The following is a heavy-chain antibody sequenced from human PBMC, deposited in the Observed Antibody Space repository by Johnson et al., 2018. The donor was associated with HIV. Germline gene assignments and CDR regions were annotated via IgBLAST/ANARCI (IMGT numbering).Heavy chain of an antibody. D-gene: IGHD1-14*01. Sequence: QEKLVESGGGVVQPGRSLRLSCAASGFTFSSYGMHWVRQAPGKGLEWVAFIRSDGSNKSYADSVRGRFTISRDNSKNTLSLQMNTLRAEDTAVYYCAKEMYYLNSGNHFDAFHVWRQGTLVTVSS. J-gene: IGHJ3*01. CDR2: IRSDGSNK. CDR3: AKEMYYLNSGNHFDAFHV. CDR1: GFTFSSYG. V-gene: IGHV3-30*02.